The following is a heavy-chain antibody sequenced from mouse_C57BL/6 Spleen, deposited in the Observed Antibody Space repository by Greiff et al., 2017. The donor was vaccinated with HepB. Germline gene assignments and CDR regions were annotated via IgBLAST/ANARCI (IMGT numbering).Heavy chain of an antibody. J-gene: IGHJ3*01. V-gene: IGHV14-3*01. D-gene: IGHD1-1*01. Sequence: VQLQQSVAELVRPGASVKLSCTASGFNIKNTYMHWVKQRPEQGLEWIGRIDPANGNTKYAPKFQGKATITADTSSNTAYLQLSSLTSEDTAIDYCASHYYGSSYGGFAYWGQGTLVTVSA. CDR1: GFNIKNTY. CDR3: ASHYYGSSYGGFAY. CDR2: IDPANGNT.